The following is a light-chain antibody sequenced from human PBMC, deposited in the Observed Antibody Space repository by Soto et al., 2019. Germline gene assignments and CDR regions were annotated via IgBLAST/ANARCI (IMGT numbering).Light chain of an antibody. V-gene: IGKV3-20*01. CDR2: GAS. CDR3: QQYGRSPDLFT. J-gene: IGKJ3*01. Sequence: EIVLTQSPGTLSLSPGERATLSCRASQSVSSSYLAWYQQKPGQAPRLLIYGASSRATGIPDRFSGSGSGTDFTLTISRVEPEDFAVYYCQQYGRSPDLFTFGPGTKVDIK. CDR1: QSVSSSY.